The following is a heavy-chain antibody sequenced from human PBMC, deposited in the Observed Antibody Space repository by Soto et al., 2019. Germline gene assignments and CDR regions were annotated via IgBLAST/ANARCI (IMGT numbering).Heavy chain of an antibody. V-gene: IGHV1-2*02. J-gene: IGHJ4*01. D-gene: IGHD5-18*01. CDR1: GYIFSDYY. CDR3: ARVLYRHVIHE. Sequence: QVQLVQSGSDVKKPGASFTVSCKASGYIFSDYYIHWVRQAPGQGLEWMGWIDPRNGGTKYAQKFQDRLTMTTYTPTSTDFLQMRMLRLDDTVVFVCARVLYRHVIHEWGHGPLVTVAS. CDR2: IDPRNGGT.